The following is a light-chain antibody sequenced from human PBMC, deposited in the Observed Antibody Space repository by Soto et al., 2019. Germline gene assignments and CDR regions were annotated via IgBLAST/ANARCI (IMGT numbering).Light chain of an antibody. CDR1: QGVSSY. Sequence: EIVLTQSQATLSLSPGERATLSCRASQGVSSYLAWYQQKPGQAPRLLIYDASNRTTGIPARFSGSGSATAFTLTINSLEPEDFAVYYCQQRSNWPPYPFGQGTKLEIK. CDR2: DAS. J-gene: IGKJ2*01. CDR3: QQRSNWPPYP. V-gene: IGKV3-11*01.